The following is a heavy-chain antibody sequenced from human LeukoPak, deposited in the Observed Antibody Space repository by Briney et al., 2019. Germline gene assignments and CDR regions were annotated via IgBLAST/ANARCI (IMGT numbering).Heavy chain of an antibody. CDR1: GFTFSSYW. D-gene: IGHD3-3*01. V-gene: IGHV3-74*01. CDR2: INSDGSST. J-gene: IGHJ4*02. CDR3: ARGGYYDFWSGQTYPFDY. Sequence: GGSLRLSCAASGFTFSSYWMHWVRQAPGKGLVWVSRINSDGSSTSYADSVKGRFTISRDNAKNTLYLQMNSLRAEDTAVYYCARGGYYDFWSGQTYPFDYWGQGTLVTVSS.